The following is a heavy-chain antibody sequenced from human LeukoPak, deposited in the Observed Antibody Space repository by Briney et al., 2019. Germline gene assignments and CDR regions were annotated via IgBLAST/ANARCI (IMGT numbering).Heavy chain of an antibody. V-gene: IGHV4-39*01. D-gene: IGHD6-19*01. CDR3: ARSGSSGWFEYFQH. CDR2: IYYSGST. Sequence: SETLSLTCTVSGGSVSSGSFYWGWIRQPPGKGLEWIGSIYYSGSTYYNPSLKSRVTISVDTSKNQFSLKLSSVTAADTAVYYCARSGSSGWFEYFQHWGQGTLVTVSS. J-gene: IGHJ1*01. CDR1: GGSVSSGSFY.